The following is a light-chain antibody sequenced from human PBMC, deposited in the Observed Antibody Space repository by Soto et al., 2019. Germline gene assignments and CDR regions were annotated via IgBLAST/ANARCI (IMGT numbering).Light chain of an antibody. CDR1: QSVTSN. V-gene: IGKV3-15*01. CDR3: QQYNNWPRT. Sequence: EIVMTQSPATLPVSPGERATLSCRASQSVTSNLAWYQQKPGQAPRLLIYGASTRATGIPARFSGSGSGTEFTLTISSLQSEDFAVYYCQQYNNWPRTFGQGTKAEIK. J-gene: IGKJ1*01. CDR2: GAS.